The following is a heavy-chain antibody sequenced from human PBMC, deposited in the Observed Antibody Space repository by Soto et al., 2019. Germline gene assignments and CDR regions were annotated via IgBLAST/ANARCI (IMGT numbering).Heavy chain of an antibody. CDR1: GFTFSGYW. CDR3: ARDRVVVITWDWYFDL. V-gene: IGHV3-74*01. J-gene: IGHJ2*01. D-gene: IGHD3-22*01. CDR2: INSDGSST. Sequence: EVQLVESGGGLVQPGGSLRLSCAASGFTFSGYWMHWVRQAPGKGLVWVSRINSDGSSTSYADSVKGRFTISRDNAKNTLYLQMNSLRAEDTAVYYCARDRVVVITWDWYFDLWGRGTLVTVSS.